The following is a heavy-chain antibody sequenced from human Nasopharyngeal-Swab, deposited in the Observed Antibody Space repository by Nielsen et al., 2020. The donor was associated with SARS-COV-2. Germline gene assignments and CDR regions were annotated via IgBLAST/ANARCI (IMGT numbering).Heavy chain of an antibody. CDR2: INPNSGGI. CDR1: GYTFTGYY. D-gene: IGHD6-13*01. V-gene: IGHV1-2*04. CDR3: ARDRSASWSALDV. Sequence: ASVKVSCKASGYTFTGYYIHWVRQAPGQGLEWMGWINPNSGGINYAQKFQGWVTMTRDTSISTAYMELSRLKSDDTAMYYCARDRSASWSALDVWGKGTTVTVSS. J-gene: IGHJ6*04.